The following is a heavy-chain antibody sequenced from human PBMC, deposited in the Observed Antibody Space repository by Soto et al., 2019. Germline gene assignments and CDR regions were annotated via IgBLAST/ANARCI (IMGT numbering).Heavy chain of an antibody. J-gene: IGHJ4*02. CDR1: GGSISSYY. D-gene: IGHD4-17*01. CDR3: ARETTVTTGYFDY. CDR2: IYYSGST. V-gene: IGHV4-59*01. Sequence: PSETLSLTCTVSGGSISSYYWSWIRQPPGKGLEWIGYIYYSGSTNYNPSLKSRVTISVDTSKNQFSLKLSSVTAADTAVYYCARETTVTTGYFDYWGQGTLVTVS.